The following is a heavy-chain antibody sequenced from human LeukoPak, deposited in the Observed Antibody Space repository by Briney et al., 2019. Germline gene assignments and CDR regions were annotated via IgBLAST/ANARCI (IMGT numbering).Heavy chain of an antibody. CDR2: MNPNSGNT. J-gene: IGHJ4*02. D-gene: IGHD3-9*01. CDR1: GYIFTSYE. CDR3: ASSEGDMTAFDY. V-gene: IGHV1-8*01. Sequence: GAAVKVSCKASGYIFTSYEINWVRQATGQGLEWMGWMNPNSGNTGYTQKFQGRVTMTRNTSISTAYMELSSLRSEDTAVYYCASSEGDMTAFDYWGQGTLVTVSS.